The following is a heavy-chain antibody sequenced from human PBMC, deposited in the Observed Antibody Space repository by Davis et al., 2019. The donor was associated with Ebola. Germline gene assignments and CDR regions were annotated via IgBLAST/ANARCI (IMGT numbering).Heavy chain of an antibody. CDR2: SSYSGST. CDR1: GGSFSSGGYY. J-gene: IGHJ4*02. V-gene: IGHV4-31*03. CDR3: SRRFWSGYYGAFGY. D-gene: IGHD3-3*01. Sequence: MPSETLSLTCTVSGGSFSSGGYYWSWIRQHPGKGLEWIGYSSYSGSTYYNPSLKSRVTISVDTSKNQFSLKLSSVTAADTAVYYCSRRFWSGYYGAFGYWGQGTLVTVSS.